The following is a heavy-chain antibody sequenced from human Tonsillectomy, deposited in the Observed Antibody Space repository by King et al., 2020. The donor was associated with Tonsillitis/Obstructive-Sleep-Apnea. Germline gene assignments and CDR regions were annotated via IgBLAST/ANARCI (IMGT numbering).Heavy chain of an antibody. V-gene: IGHV5-10-1*03. CDR3: ASSPSGYYDSSGYYYAHGMDV. J-gene: IGHJ6*02. Sequence: VQLVQSGAEVKKPGESQRISCKGSGYSSTSFWINWVRQMPGKGLEWMGRIDPSDSYSDYSPSFQGHVTISADKSISTAYLQWSSLKASDSAMYYCASSPSGYYDSSGYYYAHGMDVWGQGTTVTVSS. CDR1: GYSSTSFW. CDR2: IDPSDSYS. D-gene: IGHD3-22*01.